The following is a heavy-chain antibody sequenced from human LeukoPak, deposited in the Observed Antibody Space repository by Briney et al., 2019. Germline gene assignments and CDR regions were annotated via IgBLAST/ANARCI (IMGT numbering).Heavy chain of an antibody. V-gene: IGHV1-24*01. J-gene: IGHJ3*02. Sequence: ASVKVSCKVSGYTLTELSMHWVRQAPGKGLEWMGGFDPEDGETIYAQKFQGRVTMTEDTSTDTAYMELSSLRSEDTAVYYCARDLGDILTGYYSNAFHIWGQGTMVTVSS. CDR2: FDPEDGET. CDR3: ARDLGDILTGYYSNAFHI. D-gene: IGHD3-9*01. CDR1: GYTLTELS.